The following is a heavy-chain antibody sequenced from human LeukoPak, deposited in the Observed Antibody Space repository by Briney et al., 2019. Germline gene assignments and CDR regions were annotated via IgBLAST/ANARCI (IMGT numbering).Heavy chain of an antibody. D-gene: IGHD3-10*01. CDR1: GLRFSGYG. Sequence: GGSLRLSCTTSGLRFSGYGFHWVRQAPGKGQQWVSFIQFDGSKKYYGDSVRGRFTISRENSRNTVFLQMCSLRPEDTAIYYCAKELMYYGSGSELDSWGQGTLVTVSS. V-gene: IGHV3-30*02. J-gene: IGHJ4*02. CDR3: AKELMYYGSGSELDS. CDR2: IQFDGSKK.